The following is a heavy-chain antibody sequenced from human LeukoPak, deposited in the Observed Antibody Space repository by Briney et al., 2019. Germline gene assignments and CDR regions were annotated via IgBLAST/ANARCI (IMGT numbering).Heavy chain of an antibody. Sequence: SETLSLTCTVSGGSISSSSYYWGWIRQPPGKGLEWIGHVYYSGSTDYNPSLKSRVTISVDTSKNQFSLRLSSGTAADTAVYYCARSRYSSDHFDYWGQGTLVTVSS. J-gene: IGHJ4*02. D-gene: IGHD1-1*01. CDR1: GGSISSSSYY. CDR3: ARSRYSSDHFDY. V-gene: IGHV4-39*07. CDR2: VYYSGST.